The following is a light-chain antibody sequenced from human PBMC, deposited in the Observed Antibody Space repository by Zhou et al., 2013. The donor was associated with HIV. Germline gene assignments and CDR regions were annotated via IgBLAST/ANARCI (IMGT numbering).Light chain of an antibody. Sequence: EIMLTQSPATLSLSPGERATLSCRASQSVSRYLAWYQQKPGQAPRRLIYDASNRATGIPARFSGSGSGTDFTLTISRLEPEDFAVYYCQQYGSSSRTFGQGTKVDIK. CDR2: DAS. CDR1: QSVSRY. J-gene: IGKJ1*01. V-gene: IGKV3-20*01. CDR3: QQYGSSSRT.